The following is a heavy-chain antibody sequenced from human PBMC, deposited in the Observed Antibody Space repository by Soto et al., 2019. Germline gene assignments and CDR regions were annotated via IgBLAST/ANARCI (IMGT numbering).Heavy chain of an antibody. CDR3: GRAIAAAGDNWFDP. V-gene: IGHV4-34*01. Sequence: SETLSLTCAVYGGSFSGYYWSWIRQPPGKGLEWIGEINHSGSTNYNPSLKSRVTISVDTSKNQFSLKLSSVTAADTAVYYCGRAIAAAGDNWFDPGGRGTLVTVSS. CDR1: GGSFSGYY. CDR2: INHSGST. D-gene: IGHD6-13*01. J-gene: IGHJ5*02.